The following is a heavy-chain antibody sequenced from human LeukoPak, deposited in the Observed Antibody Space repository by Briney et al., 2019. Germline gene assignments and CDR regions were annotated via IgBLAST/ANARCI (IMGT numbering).Heavy chain of an antibody. CDR1: GFTVITNV. CDR3: ARGVEPLAANTLAY. CDR2: LYSDGNT. D-gene: IGHD1-14*01. V-gene: IGHV3-53*01. Sequence: GGSLKLSCAASGFTVITNVMTWVRQAPGKGLEWVSVLYSDGNTKYADSVQGRFTISRDNSKNTLYLEMNSLSPDDTAVYYCARGVEPLAANTLAYWGQGTLVTVSS. J-gene: IGHJ4*02.